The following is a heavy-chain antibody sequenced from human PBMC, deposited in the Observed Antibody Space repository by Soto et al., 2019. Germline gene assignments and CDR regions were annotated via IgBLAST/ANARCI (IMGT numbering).Heavy chain of an antibody. J-gene: IGHJ5*02. CDR1: GYTFTSYA. V-gene: IGHV1-18*01. CDR2: ISAYNGNT. Sequence: ASVKVSCKASGYTFTSYAMNWVRQAPGQGLEWMGWISAYNGNTNYAQKLQGRVTMTTDTSTSTAYMELRSLRSDDTAVYYCARGFLVGGWFDPWGQGTLVTVSS. CDR3: ARGFLVGGWFDP. D-gene: IGHD2-15*01.